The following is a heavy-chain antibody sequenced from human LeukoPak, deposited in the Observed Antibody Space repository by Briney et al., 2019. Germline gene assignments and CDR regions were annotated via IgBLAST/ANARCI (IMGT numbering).Heavy chain of an antibody. Sequence: GGSLRLSCVASGLTFDDYGMIWVRQAPGKGLEWFSGINWNGGTTTYADSVKGRFTISRDNAKNSLYLQMNSLRVEDTAFYYCARNSGANVYTYSFQYWGRGTLVTVSS. CDR2: INWNGGTT. CDR3: ARNSGANVYTYSFQY. D-gene: IGHD1-26*01. J-gene: IGHJ4*02. V-gene: IGHV3-20*04. CDR1: GLTFDDYG.